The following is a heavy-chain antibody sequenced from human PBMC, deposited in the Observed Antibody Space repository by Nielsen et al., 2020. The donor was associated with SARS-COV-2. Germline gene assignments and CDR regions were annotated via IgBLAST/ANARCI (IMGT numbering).Heavy chain of an antibody. V-gene: IGHV3-9*01. J-gene: IGHJ4*02. CDR2: ISWNSGSI. CDR3: VREWGY. CDR1: GFTFDDYA. Sequence: GGSLRLSCAASGFTFDDYAMHWVRQAPGKGLEWVSGISWNSGSIGYADSVKGRFTISRDNAKNSLYLQMNSLRAEDTALYYCVREWGYWGLGTLVTVSS. D-gene: IGHD1-26*01.